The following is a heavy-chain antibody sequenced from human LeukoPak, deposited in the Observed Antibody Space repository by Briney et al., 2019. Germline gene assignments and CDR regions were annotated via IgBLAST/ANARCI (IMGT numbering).Heavy chain of an antibody. J-gene: IGHJ5*02. CDR2: IKPSGGRT. Sequence: ASVKVSCKASGYTFTNYHMQWGRQALGQGLEWMGTIKPSGGRTTYARRFQGRVTMTWDTSTSTVYMELSSLRSEDTAVYYCARSRDDSIGSRWFDPWGQGTLVTVSS. CDR3: ARSRDDSIGSRWFDP. V-gene: IGHV1-46*01. D-gene: IGHD3-22*01. CDR1: GYTFTNYH.